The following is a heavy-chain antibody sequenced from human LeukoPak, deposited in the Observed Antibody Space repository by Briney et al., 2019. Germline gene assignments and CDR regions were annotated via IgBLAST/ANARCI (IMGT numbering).Heavy chain of an antibody. CDR1: GFTFSSYG. D-gene: IGHD3-3*01. CDR2: LSGSGAGT. Sequence: GGSLRLSCAASGFTFSSYGMHWVRQAPGRGLEWVATLSGSGAGTYYSDSVQGRFTISRDNSKRTLSLQMNSLRAEDTAFYYCAKAELGVDTFFDYWGQGTLVTVSS. J-gene: IGHJ4*02. CDR3: AKAELGVDTFFDY. V-gene: IGHV3-23*01.